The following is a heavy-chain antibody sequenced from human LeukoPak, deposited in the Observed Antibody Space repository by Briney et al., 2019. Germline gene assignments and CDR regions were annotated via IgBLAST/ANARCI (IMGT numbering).Heavy chain of an antibody. CDR3: TTASERATIIDY. D-gene: IGHD5-12*01. V-gene: IGHV3-73*01. CDR1: GFTFSGSA. J-gene: IGHJ4*02. Sequence: GGSLRLSCAASGFTFSGSAMHWVRQASGKGLEWVGRIRSKANSYATAYAASVKGRFTISRDDSENTLYLQMNSLKTEDTAVYYCTTASERATIIDYWGQGTLVTVSS. CDR2: IRSKANSYAT.